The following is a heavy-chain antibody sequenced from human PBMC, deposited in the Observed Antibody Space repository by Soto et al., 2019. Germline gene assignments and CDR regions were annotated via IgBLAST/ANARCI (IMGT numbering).Heavy chain of an antibody. CDR3: AGESTSNQLLLES. V-gene: IGHV4-30-4*01. Sequence: QVQLQESGPGLVKPSQTLSLTCTVSGGPISSGAYYWSWLRQPPGKGLEWIAYIYGTGGAYYKPSLESRVTISLDTSKTQVSLKLSSVTAADTAVYFCAGESTSNQLLLESWGQGTLVTVSS. CDR2: IYGTGGA. D-gene: IGHD2-2*01. CDR1: GGPISSGAYY. J-gene: IGHJ4*02.